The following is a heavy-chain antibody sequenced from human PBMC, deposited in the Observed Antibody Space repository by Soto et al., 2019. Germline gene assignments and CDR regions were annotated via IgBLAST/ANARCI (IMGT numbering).Heavy chain of an antibody. CDR1: WFSLSTSGVG. J-gene: IGHJ4*02. CDR3: AHRQGGWSDSPFDY. D-gene: IGHD6-19*01. CDR2: IYWDDDK. V-gene: IGHV2-5*02. Sequence: SSPTPLNPRQTLKLTCTFSWFSLSTSGVGVGWIRQPPGKALEWLALIYWDDDKRYSPSLKSRLTITKDTSKNQVVLTMTNMDPVDTATYYCAHRQGGWSDSPFDYWGQGTLVTVSS.